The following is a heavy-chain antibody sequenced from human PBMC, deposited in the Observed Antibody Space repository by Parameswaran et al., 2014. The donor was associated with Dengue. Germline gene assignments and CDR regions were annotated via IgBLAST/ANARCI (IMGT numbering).Heavy chain of an antibody. CDR2: IYPGDSDT. D-gene: IGHD1-26*01. V-gene: IGHV5-51*01. Sequence: VRQMPGKGLEWMGIIYPGDSDTRYSPSFQGQVTISADKSISTAYLQWSSLKASDTAMYYCARRNSIVGATKGYYYYGMDVWGQGTTVTVSS. J-gene: IGHJ6*02. CDR3: ARRNSIVGATKGYYYYGMDV.